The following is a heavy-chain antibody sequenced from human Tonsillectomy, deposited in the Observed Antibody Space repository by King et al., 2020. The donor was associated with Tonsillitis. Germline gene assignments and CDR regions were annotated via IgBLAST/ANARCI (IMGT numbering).Heavy chain of an antibody. J-gene: IGHJ6*02. D-gene: IGHD1-26*01. CDR2: IYNGGST. CDR3: ASGAAYYYYGMDV. Sequence: VQLVESGGGLVQPGGSLRLSCAASGFTVSNNYMSWVRQAPGKGLEWVSVIYNGGSTYYADSVKGRFTISRLNSKNTLYLQMNSLRAEDTAVYYCASGAAYYYYGMDVWGQGTTVTVSS. CDR1: GFTVSNNY. V-gene: IGHV3-53*04.